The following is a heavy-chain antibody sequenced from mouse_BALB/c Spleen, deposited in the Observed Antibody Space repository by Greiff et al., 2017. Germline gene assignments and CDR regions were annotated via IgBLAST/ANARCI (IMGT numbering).Heavy chain of an antibody. Sequence: EVQGVESGGGLVQPGGSMKLSCVASGFTFSNYWMNWVRQSPEKGLEWVAEIRLKSNNYATHYAESVKGRFTISRDDSKSSVYLQMNNLRAEDTGIYYCTRTVYYFDYWGQGTTLTVSS. J-gene: IGHJ2*01. CDR3: TRTVYYFDY. D-gene: IGHD1-1*01. CDR2: IRLKSNNYAT. CDR1: GFTFSNYW. V-gene: IGHV6-6*02.